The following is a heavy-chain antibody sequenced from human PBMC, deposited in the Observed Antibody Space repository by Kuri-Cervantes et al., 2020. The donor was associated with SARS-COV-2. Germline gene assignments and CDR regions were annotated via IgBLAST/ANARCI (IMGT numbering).Heavy chain of an antibody. J-gene: IGHJ3*02. CDR1: GGSISSSSYY. V-gene: IGHV4-39*07. D-gene: IGHD3-9*01. CDR2: IYYSGST. CDR3: ARGLRYFDWLVLGYDAFDI. Sequence: SKTLSLTCTVSGGSISSSSYYWCWIRQPPGKGLEWIGSIYYSGSTYYNPSLKSRFTISVDTSKNQFSLKLISVTAAYTAVYYCARGLRYFDWLVLGYDAFDIWGQGTMVTVSS.